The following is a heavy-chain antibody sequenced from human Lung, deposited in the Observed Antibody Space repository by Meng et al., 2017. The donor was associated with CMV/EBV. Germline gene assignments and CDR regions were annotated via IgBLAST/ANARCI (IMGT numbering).Heavy chain of an antibody. CDR3: ARDPLWFGVNYYYGMDV. CDR2: ISSSGSTI. Sequence: GGSXRLXCAASGFTFSSYEMNWVRQAPGKGLEWVSYISSSGSTIYYADSVKGRFTISRDNAKNSLYLQMNSLRAEDTAVYYCARDPLWFGVNYYYGMDVWXQGTXVTVSS. CDR1: GFTFSSYE. V-gene: IGHV3-48*03. D-gene: IGHD3-10*01. J-gene: IGHJ6*02.